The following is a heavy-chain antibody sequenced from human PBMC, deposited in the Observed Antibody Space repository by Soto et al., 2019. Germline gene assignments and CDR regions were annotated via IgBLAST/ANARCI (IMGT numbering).Heavy chain of an antibody. CDR1: GFTFSAYA. CDR3: AKDLRFGGAVKDSYYGMDV. V-gene: IGHV3-30*18. Sequence: GGSLRLSCAASGFTFSAYAMHWVRQAPGKGLEWVAVISDDGSNKYYADSVKGRFTISRDNSKNTLYLQMNSLRAEDTAVYYCAKDLRFGGAVKDSYYGMDVWGQGTTVTVS. D-gene: IGHD3-16*01. CDR2: ISDDGSNK. J-gene: IGHJ6*02.